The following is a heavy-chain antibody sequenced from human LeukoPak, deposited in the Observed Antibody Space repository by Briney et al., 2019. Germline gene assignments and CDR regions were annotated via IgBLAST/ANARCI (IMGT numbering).Heavy chain of an antibody. CDR3: ARVIYYGLGSYWYFDY. CDR2: IYYTGST. V-gene: IGHV4-59*01. J-gene: IGHJ4*02. Sequence: SETLSLTCTVSSGSISSDYWGRIRQPPGKGLEWIGYIYYTGSTKYNPSLKSRVTISVDTSQNQFSLKLSSVTAADTAVYYCARVIYYGLGSYWYFDYWGQGTLVTVSS. D-gene: IGHD3-10*01. CDR1: SGSISSDY.